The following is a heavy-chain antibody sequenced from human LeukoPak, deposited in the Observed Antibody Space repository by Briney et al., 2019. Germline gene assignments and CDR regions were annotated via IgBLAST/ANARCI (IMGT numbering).Heavy chain of an antibody. D-gene: IGHD3-3*01. J-gene: IGHJ4*02. CDR1: GFTFSDYY. V-gene: IGHV3-11*04. CDR3: ARDRGYGSGYYFDN. CDR2: FDGGGTIT. Sequence: SGGSLRLSCAASGFTFSDYYMSWIRQVPGKGLEWLSYFDGGGTITYYAAFEEGRFTISRDNAKNSVYLQMDSLRAEDTAVYYCARDRGYGSGYYFDNWGQGTLVTVSS.